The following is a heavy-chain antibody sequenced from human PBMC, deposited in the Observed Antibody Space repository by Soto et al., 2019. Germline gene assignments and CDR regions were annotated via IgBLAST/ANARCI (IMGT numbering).Heavy chain of an antibody. CDR3: ARESYYESSGYYSYAWFDP. CDR1: GGSFSGYY. D-gene: IGHD3-22*01. Sequence: PSETLSLTCAVYGGSFSGYYWSWRRQPPGKGLEWIGEINHSGSTNYNPSLKGLVTISVDTSKNQFSLKLSSVTAADTAVYYCARESYYESSGYYSYAWFDPGGQGTLVTVSS. V-gene: IGHV4-34*01. CDR2: INHSGST. J-gene: IGHJ5*02.